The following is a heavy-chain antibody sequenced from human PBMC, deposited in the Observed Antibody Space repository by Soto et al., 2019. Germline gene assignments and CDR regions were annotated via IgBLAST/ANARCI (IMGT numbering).Heavy chain of an antibody. CDR2: IIPIFNTA. J-gene: IGHJ6*02. CDR1: GGTFSSYA. Sequence: ASVKVSCKASGGTFSSYAISWVRQAPGQGLEWMGGIIPIFNTANYAQKFQGRVTITADESTSTAYMELSSLRSEDTAVYYCARLKVRTNYYYYGMDVWGQGTTVTVSS. V-gene: IGHV1-69*13. CDR3: ARLKVRTNYYYYGMDV.